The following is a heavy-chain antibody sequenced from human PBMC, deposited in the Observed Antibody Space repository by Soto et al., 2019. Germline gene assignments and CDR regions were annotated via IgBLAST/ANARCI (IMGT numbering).Heavy chain of an antibody. Sequence: GGSLRLSCTASGFTFGDYAMGWFRQAPGKGLEWLGFIKSITYGGTTEYAASVKGRFTISRDDSKSIAYLQMNSLKTEDTAVYYCSRVERAEVPFDYWGQGALVTVSS. CDR1: GFTFGDYA. J-gene: IGHJ4*02. V-gene: IGHV3-49*03. CDR2: IKSITYGGTT. CDR3: SRVERAEVPFDY. D-gene: IGHD1-26*01.